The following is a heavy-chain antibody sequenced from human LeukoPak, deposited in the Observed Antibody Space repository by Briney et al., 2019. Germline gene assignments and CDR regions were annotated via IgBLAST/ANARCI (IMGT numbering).Heavy chain of an antibody. CDR3: ARGRQYSNSWYYFDY. J-gene: IGHJ4*02. D-gene: IGHD6-13*01. V-gene: IGHV1-2*02. CDR2: INPNSGGT. Sequence: ASVKVSCKASGYTFTDYYMHWVRQAPGQGLERMGWINPNSGGTNYAQEFQGRVTMTRDTSISTAYMELSRLKSDDTAVYYCARGRQYSNSWYYFDYWGQGTLVTVSS. CDR1: GYTFTDYY.